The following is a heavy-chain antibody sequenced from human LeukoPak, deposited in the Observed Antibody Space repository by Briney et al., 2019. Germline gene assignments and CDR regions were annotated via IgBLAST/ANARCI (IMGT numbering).Heavy chain of an antibody. Sequence: SETLSFTCTVSGGSISSYYWSWIRKPPGKGLEWIGYIYYSGSTHYNPSLKSRVTISVDTSKNQFSLKLSSVTAADTAVYYCARRSGSYAFDYWGQGTLVTVSS. CDR2: IYYSGST. CDR1: GGSISSYY. D-gene: IGHD1-26*01. J-gene: IGHJ4*02. CDR3: ARRSGSYAFDY. V-gene: IGHV4-59*08.